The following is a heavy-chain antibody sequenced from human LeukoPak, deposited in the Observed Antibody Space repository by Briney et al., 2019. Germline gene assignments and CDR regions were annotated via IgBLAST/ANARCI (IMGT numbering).Heavy chain of an antibody. Sequence: GGSLRLSCAASGFTFSSYSMNWVRQAPGKGLEWVANIKQDGSEKYYVDSVKGRFTVSRDNAKNSLYLQMNSLRAEDTAVYYCARSIVVPAAFDYWGQGTLVTVSS. CDR2: IKQDGSEK. CDR3: ARSIVVPAAFDY. D-gene: IGHD2-2*01. V-gene: IGHV3-7*03. CDR1: GFTFSSYS. J-gene: IGHJ4*02.